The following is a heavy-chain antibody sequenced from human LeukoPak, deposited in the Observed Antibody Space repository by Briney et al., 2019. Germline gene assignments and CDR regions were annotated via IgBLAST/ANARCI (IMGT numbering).Heavy chain of an antibody. Sequence: GGSLSLSCAASGFTFSSFGMHWVRQAPGKGLEWVAVIWYDGSNKNYADSVKGRFTISRDNSKNTLYLEMNSLRAEDTAVYYCARVLNYYDSSGFSAADFWGQGTLVTVSS. CDR2: IWYDGSNK. CDR1: GFTFSSFG. J-gene: IGHJ4*02. V-gene: IGHV3-33*01. CDR3: ARVLNYYDSSGFSAADF. D-gene: IGHD3-22*01.